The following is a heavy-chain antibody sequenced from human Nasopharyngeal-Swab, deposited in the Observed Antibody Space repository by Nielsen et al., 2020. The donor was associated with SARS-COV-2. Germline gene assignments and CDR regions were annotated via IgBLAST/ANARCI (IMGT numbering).Heavy chain of an antibody. V-gene: IGHV1-2*06. CDR2: INPNSGGT. Sequence: ASVKVSCKASGYTFTGYYMHWERQAPGQGLEWMGRINPNSGGTNYAQKFQGRVTMTRDTSISTAYMELSRLRSDDTAVYYCAAWWELSAFDIWGQGTMVTVSS. D-gene: IGHD1-26*01. CDR1: GYTFTGYY. J-gene: IGHJ3*02. CDR3: AAWWELSAFDI.